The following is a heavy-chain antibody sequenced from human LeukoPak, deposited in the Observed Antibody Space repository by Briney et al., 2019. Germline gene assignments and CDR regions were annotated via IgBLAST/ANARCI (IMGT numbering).Heavy chain of an antibody. CDR3: AREGTSGTHLNWFDP. CDR2: IYGSGST. D-gene: IGHD1-1*01. Sequence: SETLSLTCTVSGGSISSYYWSWIRQPPGKGLECVAHIYGSGSTNYNPSLKSRVTLSVDTSKNQFSLKLSSVTAADTAVYYCAREGTSGTHLNWFDPWGQGTLVTVSS. J-gene: IGHJ5*02. CDR1: GGSISSYY. V-gene: IGHV4-59*01.